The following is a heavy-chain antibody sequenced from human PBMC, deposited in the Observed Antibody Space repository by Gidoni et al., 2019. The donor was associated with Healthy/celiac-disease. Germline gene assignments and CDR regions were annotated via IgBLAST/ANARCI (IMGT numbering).Heavy chain of an antibody. CDR2: INHSGST. CDR3: AREDIVGATLVDC. Sequence: QVQLQQGGAGLLKPAETLSLTCAVQGGSFSGYYWSWIRQPPGKGLEWIGEINHSGSTNYNPSLKGRVTISVDTSKYQFSLKLSSVTTAVTAVYYCAREDIVGATLVDCWGQGTLVAVSS. V-gene: IGHV4-34*01. J-gene: IGHJ4*02. CDR1: GGSFSGYY. D-gene: IGHD1-26*01.